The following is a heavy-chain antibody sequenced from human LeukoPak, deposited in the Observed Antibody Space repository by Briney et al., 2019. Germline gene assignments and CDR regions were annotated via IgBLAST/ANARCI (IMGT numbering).Heavy chain of an antibody. J-gene: IGHJ4*02. CDR2: IYYTGNT. CDR3: ARRADYYDEPDY. D-gene: IGHD3-22*01. Sequence: SETLSLTCTVSGGSISSSSYYWGWIRQPPGKGLEWIGNIYYTGNTYYNSSLKSRVTISVDTSKNQFSLKLSSVTAADTAVYYCARRADYYDEPDYWGQGTLVTVSS. CDR1: GGSISSSSYY. V-gene: IGHV4-39*07.